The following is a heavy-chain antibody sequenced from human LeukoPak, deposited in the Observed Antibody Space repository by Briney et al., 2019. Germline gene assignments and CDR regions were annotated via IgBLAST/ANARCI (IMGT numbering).Heavy chain of an antibody. CDR3: ARSPWDSRLYMDV. Sequence: GGSLRLSCAASGFSVSSNYMSWVRQAPGKGLECVSVIYSGGNTYYADSVKGRFTISRDNAKKSLYLQMNSLRAEDTAVYYCARSPWDSRLYMDVWGKGTTVTVSS. CDR1: GFSVSSNY. J-gene: IGHJ6*03. D-gene: IGHD1-26*01. CDR2: IYSGGNT. V-gene: IGHV3-66*01.